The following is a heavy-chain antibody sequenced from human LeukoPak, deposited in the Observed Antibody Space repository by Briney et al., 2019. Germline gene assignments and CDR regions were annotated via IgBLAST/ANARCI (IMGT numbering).Heavy chain of an antibody. CDR3: ASLADWYYYDDSGYPLGAFDI. D-gene: IGHD3-22*01. CDR2: IYHTGST. V-gene: IGHV4-61*01. Sequence: PSETLSLTCTVSGGSISSGSYYWSWIRQSPGKGLEWIGYIYHTGSTKHNPSLKSRVTISVDTSKNQFSLKLTSVTAADTAVYYCASLADWYYYDDSGYPLGAFDIWGQGTMVTVSS. CDR1: GGSISSGSYY. J-gene: IGHJ3*02.